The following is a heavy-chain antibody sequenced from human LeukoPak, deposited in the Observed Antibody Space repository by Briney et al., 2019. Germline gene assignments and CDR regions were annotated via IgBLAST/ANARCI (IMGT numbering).Heavy chain of an antibody. Sequence: PGGSLRLSCAASGFTFSDYYMSWIRQAPGKGLEWVSYISSSGSTIYYADSVKGRFTISRDNAKNSLYLQMNSLRAEDTAVYYCARGARWWELSFYFDYWGQGTLVTVSS. CDR1: GFTFSDYY. J-gene: IGHJ4*02. CDR3: ARGARWWELSFYFDY. D-gene: IGHD1-26*01. CDR2: ISSSGSTI. V-gene: IGHV3-11*01.